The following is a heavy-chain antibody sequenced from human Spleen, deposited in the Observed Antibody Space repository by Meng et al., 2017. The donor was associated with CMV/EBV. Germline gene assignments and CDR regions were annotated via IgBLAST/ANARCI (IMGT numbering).Heavy chain of an antibody. J-gene: IGHJ4*02. CDR1: GYNFADSN. V-gene: IGHV1-2*02. D-gene: IGHD7-27*01. Sequence: ASVKVSCKASGYNFADSNLHWVRKAPGQGLEWMGYILPHLAESHYAQKFQGRVTLTRDTSINTGYMELTRLTSDDTAVYYCARDNNWGPDYWGQGTLVTVSS. CDR3: ARDNNWGPDY. CDR2: ILPHLAES.